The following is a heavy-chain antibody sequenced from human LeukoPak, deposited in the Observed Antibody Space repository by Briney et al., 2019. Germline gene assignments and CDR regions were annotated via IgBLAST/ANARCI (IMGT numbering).Heavy chain of an antibody. CDR2: IYYSGST. V-gene: IGHV4-30-4*01. D-gene: IGHD5-18*01. J-gene: IGHJ6*02. Sequence: PSQTLSLTCTVSGGSISSGDYYWSWIRQPPGKGLEWIGYIYYSGSTYYNPSLKSRVTISVDTSKNQFSLKLSSVTAADTAVYYCATGPIDTAMADYYYYGMDVWGPGTTVTVSS. CDR1: GGSISSGDYY. CDR3: ATGPIDTAMADYYYYGMDV.